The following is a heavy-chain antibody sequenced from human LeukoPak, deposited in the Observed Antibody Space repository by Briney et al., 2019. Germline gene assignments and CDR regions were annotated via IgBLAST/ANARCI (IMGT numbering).Heavy chain of an antibody. D-gene: IGHD6-19*01. CDR3: AMLQTGASSDRWFDP. J-gene: IGHJ5*02. CDR2: IYPGDSDT. CDR1: GYSFTNYW. Sequence: GESLKISCKGSGYSFTNYWIGWVRQMPGKGLEWMGIIYPGDSDTRYSPSFQGQVTISADKSISTAYLQWSSLKASDTAMYYCAMLQTGASSDRWFDPWGQGTLVTVSS. V-gene: IGHV5-51*01.